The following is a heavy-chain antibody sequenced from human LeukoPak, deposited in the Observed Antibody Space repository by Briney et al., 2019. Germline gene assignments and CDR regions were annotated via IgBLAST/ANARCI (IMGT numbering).Heavy chain of an antibody. CDR1: GFTFSSYS. V-gene: IGHV3-21*01. CDR3: ARATYYYGSGSWIVDYYYYGMGV. CDR2: ISSSSSYI. Sequence: GGSLRLSCAASGFTFSSYSMNWVRQAPGKGLEWVSSISSSSSYIYYADSVKGRFTISRDNAKNSLYLQMNSLRAEDTAVYYCARATYYYGSGSWIVDYYYYGMGVWGQGTTVTVSS. D-gene: IGHD3-10*01. J-gene: IGHJ6*02.